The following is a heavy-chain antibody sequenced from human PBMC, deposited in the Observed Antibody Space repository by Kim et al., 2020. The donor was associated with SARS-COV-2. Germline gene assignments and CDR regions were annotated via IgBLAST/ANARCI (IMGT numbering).Heavy chain of an antibody. D-gene: IGHD4-17*01. V-gene: IGHV3-33*05. CDR1: GFTFSSYG. J-gene: IGHJ4*02. Sequence: GGSLRLSCAASGFTFSSYGMHWVRQAPGKGLEWVAVISYDGSNKYYADSVKGRFTISRDNSKNTLYLQMNSLRAEDTAVYYCARDEGWDYGGNSLDYWGQGTLVTVSS. CDR3: ARDEGWDYGGNSLDY. CDR2: ISYDGSNK.